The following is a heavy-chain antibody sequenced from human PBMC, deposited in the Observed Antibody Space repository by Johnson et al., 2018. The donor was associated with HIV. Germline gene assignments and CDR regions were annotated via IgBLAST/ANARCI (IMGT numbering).Heavy chain of an antibody. V-gene: IGHV3-9*03. CDR1: GFTFDDYA. CDR2: ISWNSGSI. D-gene: IGHD5-18*01. CDR3: ARGQGGIQLWFDGFDI. Sequence: VQLVESGGGLVQPGRSLRLSCAASGFTFDDYAMHWVRQAPGKGLEWVSGISWNSGSIGYADSVKGRFTISRDNSKNTLYVQMNSLRAEDMAVYYCARGQGGIQLWFDGFDIWGQGTMVTVSS. J-gene: IGHJ3*02.